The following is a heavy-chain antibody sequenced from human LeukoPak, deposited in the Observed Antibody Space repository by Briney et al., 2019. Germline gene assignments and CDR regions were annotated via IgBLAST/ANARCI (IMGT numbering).Heavy chain of an antibody. V-gene: IGHV4-61*02. CDR1: GVSISSTYND. CDR3: ARRALYYYGSGSYYNRTYYYYYMDV. Sequence: SQTLSLTCTVSGVSISSTYNDWSWIRQPAGKGLEWIGRIYTSGTTNQNPSLKSRVTISVDTSKNQFSLKLSSVTAADTAVYYCARRALYYYGSGSYYNRTYYYYYMDVWGKGTTVTISS. CDR2: IYTSGTT. D-gene: IGHD3-10*01. J-gene: IGHJ6*03.